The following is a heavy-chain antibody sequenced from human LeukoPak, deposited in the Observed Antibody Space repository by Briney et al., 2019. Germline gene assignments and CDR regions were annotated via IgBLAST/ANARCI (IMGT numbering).Heavy chain of an antibody. CDR1: GFTFSSYW. Sequence: GGSLGLSCAASGFTFSSYWMSWVRQAPGKGLEWVANMKQDGSDKYYVDSVKGRFTISRDNAKNSLYLQMNSLRAEDTAVYYCARQQWLDRAYYFDYWGQGTLVTVSS. CDR3: ARQQWLDRAYYFDY. CDR2: MKQDGSDK. D-gene: IGHD6-19*01. V-gene: IGHV3-7*01. J-gene: IGHJ4*02.